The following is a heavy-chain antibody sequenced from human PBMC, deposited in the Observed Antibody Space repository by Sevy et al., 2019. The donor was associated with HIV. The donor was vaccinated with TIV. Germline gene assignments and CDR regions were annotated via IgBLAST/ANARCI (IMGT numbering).Heavy chain of an antibody. V-gene: IGHV3-23*01. CDR3: ARVVGALPGYYYGMDV. CDR2: LGDSGAAT. Sequence: GGSLRLSCAASGFILSSYAMSWVRQAPGKGLQWVSALGDSGAATYYADSVKGRFTISRDNSKNTLFLQLNSLRAEDTAVYYCARVVGALPGYYYGMDVWGQGSTVTVSS. J-gene: IGHJ6*02. D-gene: IGHD1-26*01. CDR1: GFILSSYA.